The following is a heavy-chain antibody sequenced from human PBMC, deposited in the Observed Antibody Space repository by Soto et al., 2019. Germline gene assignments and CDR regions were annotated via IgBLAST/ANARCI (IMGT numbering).Heavy chain of an antibody. Sequence: GWSLRLSCAASGFTFSSYAMHWVRQAPGKGLEWVAFISYDGSNKYYADSVKGRFTISRDNSKNTLYLQMNSLRAEDTAVYYCASDPGGSYYSAFDIWGQGTRVT. J-gene: IGHJ3*02. CDR1: GFTFSSYA. V-gene: IGHV3-30-3*01. D-gene: IGHD1-26*01. CDR3: ASDPGGSYYSAFDI. CDR2: ISYDGSNK.